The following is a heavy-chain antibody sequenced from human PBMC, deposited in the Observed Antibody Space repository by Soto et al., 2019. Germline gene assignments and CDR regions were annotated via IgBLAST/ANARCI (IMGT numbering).Heavy chain of an antibody. CDR1: GYTFTDYY. CDR3: ARGALTVANWFDP. Sequence: ASVKVSCKASGYTFTDYYMNWVRQAPGQGLEWMGWINPDNGVTNYAQKFQGRVTMTRDTPISTVYMDLSRLRSDDTAVYYCARGALTVANWFDPWGQGTQVTVPS. CDR2: INPDNGVT. J-gene: IGHJ5*02. V-gene: IGHV1-2*02. D-gene: IGHD6-19*01.